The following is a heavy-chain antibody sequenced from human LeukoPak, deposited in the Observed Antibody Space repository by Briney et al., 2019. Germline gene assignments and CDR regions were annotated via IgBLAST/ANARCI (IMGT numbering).Heavy chain of an antibody. J-gene: IGHJ4*02. CDR1: GFTFSSHL. D-gene: IGHD6-13*01. V-gene: IGHV3-7*01. Sequence: GGSLRLSCAASGFTFSSHLMTWVRQAPGKGLEWVANMYQDGREKYYAGSVKGRFTISRDNAKNSLFLQMDSLRAEDTAVYYCAGERPSSSWYDYWGQGTLVTVSS. CDR2: MYQDGREK. CDR3: AGERPSSSWYDY.